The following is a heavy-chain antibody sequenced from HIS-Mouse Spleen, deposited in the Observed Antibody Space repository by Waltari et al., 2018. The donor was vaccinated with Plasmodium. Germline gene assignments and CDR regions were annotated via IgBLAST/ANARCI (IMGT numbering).Heavy chain of an antibody. CDR1: GGSISSRSYY. V-gene: IGHV4-39*01. CDR2: VYYSGST. J-gene: IGHJ4*02. CDR3: ARRGGSYYYFDY. Sequence: QLHLKESGPGLVKPSETLSLTCTVSGGSISSRSYYWGWIRQPPGKGLEWIGSVYYSGSTYYNPSLKSRVTIAVDTSKTQFSLKLSSVTAADTAVYYCARRGGSYYYFDYWGQGTLVTVSS. D-gene: IGHD1-26*01.